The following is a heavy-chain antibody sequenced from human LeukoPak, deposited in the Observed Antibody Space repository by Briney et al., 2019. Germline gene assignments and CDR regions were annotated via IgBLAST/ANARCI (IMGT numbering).Heavy chain of an antibody. J-gene: IGHJ1*01. Sequence: ASVKVSCKASRYPFTSYAMHWVRQAPGQRLEWMGWIHVGNGNTEYSQKFQGRVTMTRDTSTSTVYMELSSLRSEDTAVYYCARDGEHIVVVTAIPRAEYFQHWGQGTLVTVSS. D-gene: IGHD2-21*02. CDR2: IHVGNGNT. V-gene: IGHV1-3*01. CDR1: RYPFTSYA. CDR3: ARDGEHIVVVTAIPRAEYFQH.